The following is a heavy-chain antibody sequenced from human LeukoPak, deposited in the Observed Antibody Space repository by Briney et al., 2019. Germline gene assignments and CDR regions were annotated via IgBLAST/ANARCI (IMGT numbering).Heavy chain of an antibody. Sequence: GGSLRLSCAASGFTFSNYAMSWVRQAPGKGLEWVSVISASGGSTYYADSVKGRLTISRDKSKNTLYLQMNSLRAEDTAIYYCAKHSEKYSGSYFRYWGQGTLVTVSS. CDR3: AKHSEKYSGSYFRY. J-gene: IGHJ4*02. CDR1: GFTFSNYA. D-gene: IGHD1-26*01. V-gene: IGHV3-23*01. CDR2: ISASGGST.